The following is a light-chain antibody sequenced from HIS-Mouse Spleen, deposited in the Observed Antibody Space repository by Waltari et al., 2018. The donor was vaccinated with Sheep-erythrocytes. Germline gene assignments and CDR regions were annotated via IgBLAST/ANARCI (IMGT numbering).Light chain of an antibody. CDR2: GSS. V-gene: IGKV3D-7*01. CDR3: QQDYNLRT. CDR1: QSVSSSY. J-gene: IGKJ1*01. Sequence: ESVLTQSPATLSLSPGEKATLPCRASQSVSSSYLSWYQQKPGQAPRLLIYGSSTRATGIPARFSGSGSGTDFTLTISSLQPEDFAVYYCQQDYNLRTFGQGTKVEIK.